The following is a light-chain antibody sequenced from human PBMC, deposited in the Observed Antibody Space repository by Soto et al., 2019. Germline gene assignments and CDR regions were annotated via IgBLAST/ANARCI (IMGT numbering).Light chain of an antibody. CDR2: GAS. Sequence: EIVLTQSPGTLSLSPGERATLSCRASHSVSSSSLTWYQQKPGQAPRLLIYGASTRATGIPDRFSGSGSGTHFALTISRLEPEDFAVYYCLQFDYSPLYTFGQGTKVEI. J-gene: IGKJ2*01. CDR1: HSVSSSS. V-gene: IGKV3-20*01. CDR3: LQFDYSPLYT.